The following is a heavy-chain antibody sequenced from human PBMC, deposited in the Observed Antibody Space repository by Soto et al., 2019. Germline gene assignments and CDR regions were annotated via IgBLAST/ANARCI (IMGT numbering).Heavy chain of an antibody. CDR1: GFSLTTRGVG. CDR2: IYWDDDK. Sequence: QIALKESGPTLVKPTQTLTLTCTFSGFSLTTRGVGVGWIRQPPGKALECLALIYWDDDKRYSPSLQSRLAITKNTSKNYMVLTVTNVDPLNTATYYCALIPKYYQYDWFDPWGQGTLVSGSS. J-gene: IGHJ5*02. V-gene: IGHV2-5*02. D-gene: IGHD3-16*01. CDR3: ALIPKYYQYDWFDP.